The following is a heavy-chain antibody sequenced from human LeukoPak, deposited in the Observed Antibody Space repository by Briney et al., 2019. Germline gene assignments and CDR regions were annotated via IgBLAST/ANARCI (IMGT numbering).Heavy chain of an antibody. Sequence: SETLSLTCTVSGGSISPYYWSWIRQTPGQGLEWIGYILYSGTPTNYNPSLKSRVTISVDTSKNQFSLKLSSVTAADTAVYFCARVGDWNDLVYWGQGTLVTVSS. J-gene: IGHJ4*02. CDR2: ILYSGTPT. V-gene: IGHV4-59*01. CDR1: GGSISPYY. D-gene: IGHD1-1*01. CDR3: ARVGDWNDLVY.